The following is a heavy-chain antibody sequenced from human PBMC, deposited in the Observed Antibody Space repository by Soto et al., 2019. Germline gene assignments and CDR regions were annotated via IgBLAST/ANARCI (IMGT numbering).Heavy chain of an antibody. D-gene: IGHD6-13*01. CDR1: GFTFSAYW. Sequence: GGSLRLSCAASGFTFSAYWMSWVRQAPGKGLVWVSRISGDGTITTYADSVKGRFTTSRDNARNTLYLQMNSLGGDDTAVYYCARIWQQLDNWGQGSLVTVSS. J-gene: IGHJ4*02. CDR2: ISGDGTIT. CDR3: ARIWQQLDN. V-gene: IGHV3-74*01.